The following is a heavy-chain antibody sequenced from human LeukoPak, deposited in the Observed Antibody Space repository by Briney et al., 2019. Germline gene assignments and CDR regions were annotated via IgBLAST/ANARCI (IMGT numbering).Heavy chain of an antibody. D-gene: IGHD1-14*01. CDR3: AREGITGPGDFDY. CDR1: GFTFSSYS. J-gene: IGHJ4*02. V-gene: IGHV3-21*01. Sequence: PGGSLRLSRAASGFTFSSYSLNWVRQAPGKGLDWVSSISSSSSYIYYADSVKGRFTISRDNAKNSLYLQMNSLRAEDTAVYYCAREGITGPGDFDYWGQGTLVTVSS. CDR2: ISSSSSYI.